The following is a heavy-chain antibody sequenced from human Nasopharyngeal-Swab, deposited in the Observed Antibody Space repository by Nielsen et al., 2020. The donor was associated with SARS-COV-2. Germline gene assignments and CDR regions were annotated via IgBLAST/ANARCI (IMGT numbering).Heavy chain of an antibody. J-gene: IGHJ4*02. D-gene: IGHD3-22*01. CDR2: ISYDGSNK. Sequence: VRQAPGKGLEWVAVISYDGSNKYYADSVKGRFTISRDNSKNTLYLQMNSLRAEDTAVYYCARAHDSSGYYQRRSYFDYWDQGTLVTVSS. V-gene: IGHV3-30*03. CDR3: ARAHDSSGYYQRRSYFDY.